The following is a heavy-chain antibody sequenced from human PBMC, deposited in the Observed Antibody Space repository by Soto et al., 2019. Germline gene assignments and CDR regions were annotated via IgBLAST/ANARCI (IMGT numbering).Heavy chain of an antibody. CDR1: GYNFTIYG. V-gene: IGHV1-18*04. CDR3: ARFDYYESSGYYGY. CDR2: ISGYNGNT. D-gene: IGHD3-22*01. J-gene: IGHJ4*02. Sequence: QVQLVESGAEVKKHGASVKVSCKASGYNFTIYGISCVRPAPGHGLEWMGWISGYNGNTDYAQNLQDRVTLTTDASTSSVYMELRSLRSDDTAVYYCARFDYYESSGYYGYWGQGTLITVSS.